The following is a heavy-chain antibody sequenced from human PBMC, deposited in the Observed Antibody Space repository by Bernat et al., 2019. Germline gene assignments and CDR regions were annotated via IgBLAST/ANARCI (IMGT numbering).Heavy chain of an antibody. V-gene: IGHV2-70*04. CDR1: GFTFSNYAM. Sequence: ESGGGLVQPGGSLRLSCVASGFTFSNYAMSWVRQVPGKALEWLARIDWDDDKFYSTSLKTRLTISKDTAKNQVVLTMTNMDPVDTATYYCARTYSSTWTHDAFDIWGQGTMVTVFS. CDR3: ARTYSSTWTHDAFDI. J-gene: IGHJ3*02. CDR2: IDWDDDK. D-gene: IGHD6-13*01.